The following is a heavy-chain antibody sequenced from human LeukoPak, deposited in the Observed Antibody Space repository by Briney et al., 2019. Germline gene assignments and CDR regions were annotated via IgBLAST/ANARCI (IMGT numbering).Heavy chain of an antibody. V-gene: IGHV1-2*02. Sequence: ASVKLPCKVSGYIFPRYYMHWVRQPPGQGLEGMGWINPNSGSTNYAQKSQGRVTMTRDTSISTAYMELSRLRSDDTAVYYCARGYYDILTGSNPYYFDYWGQGTLVTVSS. CDR1: GYIFPRYY. D-gene: IGHD3-9*01. J-gene: IGHJ4*02. CDR3: ARGYYDILTGSNPYYFDY. CDR2: INPNSGST.